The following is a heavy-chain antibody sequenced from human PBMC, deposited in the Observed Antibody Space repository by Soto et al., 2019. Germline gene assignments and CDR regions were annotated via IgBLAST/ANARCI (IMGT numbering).Heavy chain of an antibody. Sequence: SETMSLTCTVSGGSLSSFYWSWTRQPPGKGLEWIGYIYYSGSTNYNPSLKSRVTISVDTSKNQFSLKLSSVTAADTAVYYCARVRRIGYCSGGSCYPFDYWGQGTLVTVSS. CDR1: GGSLSSFY. V-gene: IGHV4-59*01. CDR2: IYYSGST. J-gene: IGHJ4*02. CDR3: ARVRRIGYCSGGSCYPFDY. D-gene: IGHD2-15*01.